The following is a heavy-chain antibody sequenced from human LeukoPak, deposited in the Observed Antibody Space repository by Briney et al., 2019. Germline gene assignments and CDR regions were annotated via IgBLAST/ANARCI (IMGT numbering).Heavy chain of an antibody. D-gene: IGHD2-2*01. CDR3: ARAPGRPAAVFDY. J-gene: IGHJ4*02. Sequence: PSETLSLTCAVYGGSFSGYYWSWIRQPPGKGLEWIGEINHSGSTNYSPSLKSRVTRSLDTSKNQFSLKLSSVTAADTAVYYCARAPGRPAAVFDYWGQGTLVTVSS. CDR2: INHSGST. V-gene: IGHV4-34*01. CDR1: GGSFSGYY.